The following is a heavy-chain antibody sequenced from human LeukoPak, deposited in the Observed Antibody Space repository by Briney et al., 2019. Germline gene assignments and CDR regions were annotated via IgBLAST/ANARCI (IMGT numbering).Heavy chain of an antibody. V-gene: IGHV4-4*09. J-gene: IGHJ6*03. Sequence: PSETLSLTCTVSGGSISRYYWSWIRQPPGKGLEWIGYIYTSGSTNYNPSLKSRVTISVDTSKNQFSLKLSSVTAADTAVYYCASYGSGFWGYMDVWGKGTTVTVSS. CDR1: GGSISRYY. CDR2: IYTSGST. D-gene: IGHD3-10*01. CDR3: ASYGSGFWGYMDV.